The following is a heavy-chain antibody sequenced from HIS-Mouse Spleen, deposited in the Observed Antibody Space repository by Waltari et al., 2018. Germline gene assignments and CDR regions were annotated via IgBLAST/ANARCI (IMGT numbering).Heavy chain of an antibody. CDR3: ARIAEGYSSGWYAFDY. CDR2: IDWDDDT. D-gene: IGHD6-19*01. Sequence: QVTLRESGPALVKPTQTLTLTCTFSGFSLSTSGMCVSWLRQPPGKALEWLARIDWDDDTYYSTSLKTRLTISKDTSKNQVGLTMTNMDPVDTATYYCARIAEGYSSGWYAFDYWGQGTLVTVSS. CDR1: GFSLSTSGMC. J-gene: IGHJ4*02. V-gene: IGHV2-70*15.